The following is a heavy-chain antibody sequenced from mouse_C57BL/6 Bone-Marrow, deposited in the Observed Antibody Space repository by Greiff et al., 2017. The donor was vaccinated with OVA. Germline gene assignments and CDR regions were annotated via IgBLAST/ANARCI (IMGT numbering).Heavy chain of an antibody. J-gene: IGHJ4*01. CDR1: GFTFSDYY. CDR3: ARHDDAMGC. V-gene: IGHV5-12*01. CDR2: ISNGGGST. Sequence: EVKLMESGGGLVQPGGSLKLSCAASGFTFSDYYMYWVRQTPEKRLEWVAYISNGGGSTYYPDTVKGRFTISRDNAKNTLYLQMSRLKSEDTAMYYCARHDDAMGCWGQGASGTVSS.